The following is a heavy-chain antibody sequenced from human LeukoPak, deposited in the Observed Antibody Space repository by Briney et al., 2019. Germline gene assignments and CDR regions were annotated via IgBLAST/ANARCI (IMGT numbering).Heavy chain of an antibody. CDR3: ATKQTYYDILTGLTHNWFDP. J-gene: IGHJ5*02. CDR2: FDPEDGET. CDR1: GYTLTELS. V-gene: IGHV1-24*01. Sequence: ASVKVSCKVSGYTLTELSMHWVRQAPGKGLEWMGGFDPEDGETIYAQKFQGRVTMTEDTSTDTAYMELSSLRSEDTAVYYCATKQTYYDILTGLTHNWFDPWGQGTLVTVSS. D-gene: IGHD3-9*01.